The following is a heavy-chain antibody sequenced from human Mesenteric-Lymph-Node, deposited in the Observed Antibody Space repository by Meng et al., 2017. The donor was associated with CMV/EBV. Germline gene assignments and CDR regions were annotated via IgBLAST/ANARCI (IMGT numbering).Heavy chain of an antibody. Sequence: CAASGCTFSSYVMSWVRQTPGKGLEWVSAISSSGSSTYYADAVKGRFTISRDNSKNTLYLQMNSLRAEDTAVYYCARYSSGWAPPGYWGQGTLVTVSS. J-gene: IGHJ4*02. CDR2: ISSSGSST. V-gene: IGHV3-23*01. CDR1: GCTFSSYV. D-gene: IGHD6-19*01. CDR3: ARYSSGWAPPGY.